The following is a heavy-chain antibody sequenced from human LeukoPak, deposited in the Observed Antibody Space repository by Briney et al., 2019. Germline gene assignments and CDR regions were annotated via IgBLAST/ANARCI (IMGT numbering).Heavy chain of an antibody. CDR2: ISGSGGST. CDR1: GFTFSSYE. D-gene: IGHD2-15*01. J-gene: IGHJ5*02. Sequence: GGSLRLSCAASGFTFSSYEMNWVRQAPGKGLEWVSAISGSGGSTYYADSVKGRFTISRDNSKNTLYLQMNSLRAEDTAVYYCAKEGSGYCSGGSCSSWFDPWGQGTLVTVSS. V-gene: IGHV3-23*01. CDR3: AKEGSGYCSGGSCSSWFDP.